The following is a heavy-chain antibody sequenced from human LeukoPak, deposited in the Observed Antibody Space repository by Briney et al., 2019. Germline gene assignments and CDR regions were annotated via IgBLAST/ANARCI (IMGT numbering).Heavy chain of an antibody. CDR1: GGSFSGYY. CDR2: IKHSGTT. J-gene: IGHJ4*02. D-gene: IGHD3-10*01. CDR3: ARGRYYYGSGSYYPKGFDY. V-gene: IGHV4-34*01. Sequence: SETLSLTCAVYGGSFSGYYWSWIRQPPGKGLEWLGEIKHSGTTNYNPSPKSRVTISVDTSKNQFSLKLSSVTAADTAVYYCARGRYYYGSGSYYPKGFDYWGQGTLVTVSS.